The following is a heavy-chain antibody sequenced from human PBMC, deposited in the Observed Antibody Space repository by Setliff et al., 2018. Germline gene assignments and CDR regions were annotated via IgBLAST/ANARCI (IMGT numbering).Heavy chain of an antibody. V-gene: IGHV3-48*03. CDR3: ARRLPYFGMDV. Sequence: HPGGSLRLSCEASGFTFRTYEMIWVRQAPGKGLERVSKTHTDGITIYSDSVRGRFTISRDSAKNSLHLQMTSLSAEDTAVYYCARRLPYFGMDVWGQGTTVTVFS. CDR1: GFTFRTYE. J-gene: IGHJ6*02. D-gene: IGHD2-15*01. CDR2: THTDGITI.